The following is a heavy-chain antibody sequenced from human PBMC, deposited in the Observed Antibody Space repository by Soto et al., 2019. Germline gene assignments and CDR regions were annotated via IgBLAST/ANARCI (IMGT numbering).Heavy chain of an antibody. V-gene: IGHV3-49*03. CDR2: IRSKAYGGTT. CDR1: GFPFGDYA. D-gene: IGHD2-2*01. Sequence: PGGSLRLSCTASGFPFGDYAMSWFRQAPGKGLEWVGFIRSKAYGGTTEYAASVKGRFTISRDDSKSIAYLQMNSLKTEDTAVYYCTRQGLYCSSTSCFVGDYHYMDVWGKGTTVTVSS. J-gene: IGHJ6*03. CDR3: TRQGLYCSSTSCFVGDYHYMDV.